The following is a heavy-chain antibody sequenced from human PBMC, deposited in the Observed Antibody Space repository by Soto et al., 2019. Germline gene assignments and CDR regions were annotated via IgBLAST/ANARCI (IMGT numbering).Heavy chain of an antibody. Sequence: SETLSLTCTVSGGSISTYFWNWVRQPPGKGLEWIGDIYYTGITNHNPSLKSRVAISVDTSKNQFSLKLTSVTAADTAVYYCARVEGTYFYYYMDVWGKGTTVTVSS. CDR3: ARVEGTYFYYYMDV. CDR1: GGSISTYF. D-gene: IGHD3-10*01. CDR2: IYYTGIT. J-gene: IGHJ6*03. V-gene: IGHV4-59*01.